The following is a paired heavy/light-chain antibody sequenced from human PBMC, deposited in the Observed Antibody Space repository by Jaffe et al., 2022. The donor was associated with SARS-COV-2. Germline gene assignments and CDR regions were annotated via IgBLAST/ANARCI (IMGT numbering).Light chain of an antibody. CDR2: DNN. V-gene: IGLV1-51*01. J-gene: IGLJ3*02. Sequence: QSVLTQPPSVSAAPGQKVTISCSGSSSNIGNNYVSWYQQLPGTAPKLLLYDNNKRPSGIPDRFSGSKSGTSATLGITGLQTGDEADYYCGTWDSSLSAGVFGGGTKLTVV. CDR3: GTWDSSLSAGV. CDR1: SSNIGNNY.
Heavy chain of an antibody. D-gene: IGHD6-19*01. CDR1: GFTFSSYA. Sequence: EVQLLESGGGLVQPGGSLRLSCAASGFTFSSYAISWVCQAPGKGLEWVSGISGSGGSTFYADSVKGRFTISRDNSKNTLYLQMNSLRAEDTAVYYCAKDRYSSGRAGAFDIWGQGTMVTVS. CDR3: AKDRYSSGRAGAFDI. J-gene: IGHJ3*02. CDR2: ISGSGGST. V-gene: IGHV3-23*01.